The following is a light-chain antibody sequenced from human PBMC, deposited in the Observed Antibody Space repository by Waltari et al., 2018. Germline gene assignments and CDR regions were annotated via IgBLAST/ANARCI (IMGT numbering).Light chain of an antibody. Sequence: EIVMTHSPATLSVSPGEKAILSCRASQSVSSNLAWYQQKPGQAPRLLIYGASTRAPGIAGRFSGSGSGTEFTLTISSLQSEDLAVYFCQQYNNWPRTFGPGTKVDIK. CDR1: QSVSSN. CDR2: GAS. CDR3: QQYNNWPRT. J-gene: IGKJ3*01. V-gene: IGKV3-15*01.